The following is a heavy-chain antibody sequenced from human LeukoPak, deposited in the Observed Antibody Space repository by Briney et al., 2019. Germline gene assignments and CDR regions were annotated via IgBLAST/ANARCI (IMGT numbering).Heavy chain of an antibody. V-gene: IGHV4-4*07. CDR3: ARVRYSDSSVLTRKRSYYFDY. CDR1: GGSISRYY. D-gene: IGHD3-22*01. Sequence: SETLSLACTVSGGSISRYYWSWIRQPAGKGLESIWHISTSGSTNYNPSLKSRVTMSVDTSKNQFSLKLRSVTAADTAVYYCARVRYSDSSVLTRKRSYYFDYWGQGTLVTVSS. CDR2: ISTSGST. J-gene: IGHJ4*02.